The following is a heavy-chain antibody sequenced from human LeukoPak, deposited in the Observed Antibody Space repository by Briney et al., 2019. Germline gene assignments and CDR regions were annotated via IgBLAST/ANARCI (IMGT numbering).Heavy chain of an antibody. D-gene: IGHD3-22*01. V-gene: IGHV4-30-2*01. CDR2: IYHSGST. J-gene: IGHJ4*02. Sequence: PSETLSLTCTVSGGSISSGGYYWSWIRQPPGKGLEWIGYIYHSGSTYYNPSLKSRVTISVDTSKNQFSLKLSSVTAADTAVYYCARGTRVKSRSGYWGHFDYWGQGTLVTVSS. CDR3: ARGTRVKSRSGYWGHFDY. CDR1: GGSISSGGYY.